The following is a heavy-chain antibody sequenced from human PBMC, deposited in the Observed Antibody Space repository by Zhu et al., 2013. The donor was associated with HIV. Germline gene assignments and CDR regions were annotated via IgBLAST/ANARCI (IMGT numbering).Heavy chain of an antibody. Sequence: QVQLVQSGAEVKKPGSSVKVSCKASGGTFSSYAISWVRQAPGQGLEWMGGIIPIFGTANYAQKFQGRVTITADESTSTAYMELSSLRSEDTAVYYCARDTSFDYGDYAFFSIAFDIWGQGTMVTVSS. J-gene: IGHJ3*02. V-gene: IGHV1-69*01. D-gene: IGHD4-17*01. CDR1: GGTFSSYA. CDR2: IIPIFGTA. CDR3: ARDTSFDYGDYAFFSIAFDI.